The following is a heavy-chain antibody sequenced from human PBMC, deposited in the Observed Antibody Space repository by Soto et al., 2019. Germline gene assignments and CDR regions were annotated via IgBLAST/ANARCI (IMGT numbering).Heavy chain of an antibody. V-gene: IGHV1-18*04. J-gene: IGHJ4*02. D-gene: IGHD3-22*01. CDR1: GYTFTSYG. CDR3: ARENGVYSYDRSGYLNYFDS. Sequence: QVQLVQSGAEVKKPGASVKVSCKASGYTFTSYGISWVRQAPGQGLEWMGWISAYNGNTNYAQKLQGRVTMTTDTSTSTAYMELSGLRSDDTAVYYCARENGVYSYDRSGYLNYFDSWGQGTLVTVSS. CDR2: ISAYNGNT.